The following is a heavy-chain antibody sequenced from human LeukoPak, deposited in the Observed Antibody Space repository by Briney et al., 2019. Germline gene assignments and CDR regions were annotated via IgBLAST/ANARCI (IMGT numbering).Heavy chain of an antibody. V-gene: IGHV3-66*01. J-gene: IGHJ4*02. CDR2: IYSGGST. CDR1: GFTVSSNY. CDR3: ARDRPSPSGSFYFDY. D-gene: IGHD1-26*01. Sequence: GGSLRLSCAASGFTVSSNYMSWVRQAPGKGLEWVSVIYSGGSTYYADSVKGRFTISRDNSKNTLYLQMNSLRAEDTAVYYCARDRPSPSGSFYFDYWGQGTLVTVSS.